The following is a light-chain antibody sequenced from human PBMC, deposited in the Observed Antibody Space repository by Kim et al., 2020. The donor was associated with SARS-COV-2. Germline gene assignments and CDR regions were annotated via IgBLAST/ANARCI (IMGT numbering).Light chain of an antibody. CDR3: QQYNTYPFA. CDR1: RDITQY. CDR2: AAS. Sequence: DIQMTQSPSSLSASVGDRVTITCRASRDITQYLAWFQQKPGEAPKSLIYAASSLQSGVPSRFSGSGSGTDFTLTISSLQPEDFATYYCQQYNTYPFAFGGGTKVDIK. J-gene: IGKJ4*01. V-gene: IGKV1-16*01.